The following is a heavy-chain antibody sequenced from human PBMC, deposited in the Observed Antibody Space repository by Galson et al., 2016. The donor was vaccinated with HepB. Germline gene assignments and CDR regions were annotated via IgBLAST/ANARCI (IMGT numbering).Heavy chain of an antibody. CDR1: GYRFNSNW. CDR3: ARLFGYPSEVWFAP. V-gene: IGHV5-51*01. CDR2: VNADDPNS. D-gene: IGHD3-16*02. Sequence: QSGAEVKKPGESLRISCKGSGYRFNSNWISWVRQMPGKGLEWMGNVNADDPNSNYHPSFQGQVTITADKSINTAYLQWTSLKASDTAMYYCARLFGYPSEVWFAPWGQGAPVTVSS. J-gene: IGHJ5*02.